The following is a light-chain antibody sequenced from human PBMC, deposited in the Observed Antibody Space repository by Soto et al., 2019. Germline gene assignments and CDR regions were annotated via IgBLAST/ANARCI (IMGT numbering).Light chain of an antibody. V-gene: IGKV3-20*01. CDR2: GAS. CDR3: QQYGSSPPIT. J-gene: IGKJ5*01. CDR1: QSVSSSY. Sequence: EIVLTQSPGTLSLSPGERATLSCRASQSVSSSYLAWYQQKPGQAPRLLIYGASSRATGIPDRFSGSGPGTHFNLTISRLEPEDFAVYYCQQYGSSPPITFGQGTRLEIK.